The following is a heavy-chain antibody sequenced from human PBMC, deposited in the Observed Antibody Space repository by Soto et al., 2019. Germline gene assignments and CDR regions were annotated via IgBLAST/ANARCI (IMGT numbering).Heavy chain of an antibody. CDR3: ARDPYGDYYFDS. V-gene: IGHV3-21*06. CDR1: GFTFSSYD. CDR2: ISATRSQT. Sequence: GGSLRLSCAASGFTFSSYDMNWVRQAPGKGLEWVSSISATRSQTYYADSVRGRFTIFRDNSKNQVYLQMNSLRVDDSAIYYCARDPYGDYYFDSWGPGILVTVSS. D-gene: IGHD4-17*01. J-gene: IGHJ4*02.